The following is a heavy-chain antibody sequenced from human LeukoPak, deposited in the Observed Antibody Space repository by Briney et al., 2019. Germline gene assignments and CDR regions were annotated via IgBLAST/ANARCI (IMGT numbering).Heavy chain of an antibody. D-gene: IGHD2-2*01. CDR2: INPNSGGT. CDR3: ARAVGYCSSTSCYSGAFDI. J-gene: IGHJ3*02. Sequence: ASVKVSCKASGYTFTGYYMHWVRQAPGQGLEWMGWINPNSGGTNYAQKFQGRVTMTRDTSISTAYMELSRLRSDDTAVYYCARAVGYCSSTSCYSGAFDIWGQGTMVTVSS. CDR1: GYTFTGYY. V-gene: IGHV1-2*02.